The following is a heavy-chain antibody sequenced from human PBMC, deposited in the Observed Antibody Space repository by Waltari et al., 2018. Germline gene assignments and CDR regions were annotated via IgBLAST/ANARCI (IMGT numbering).Heavy chain of an antibody. V-gene: IGHV3-23*01. D-gene: IGHD6-13*01. Sequence: EVRLLGSGGHMVTRGRSLRLSCAGSAFSITTNSEHWVPQAPGKGLEWVSGISGSVRSPDYAYAVKCRFTLSTDNSKSTLFLQMNSLRTEDTAAYYCAKVLEASSSWSGVSEYFQYWCQGTLVTVSS. J-gene: IGHJ1*01. CDR1: AFSITTNS. CDR2: ISGSVRSP. CDR3: AKVLEASSSWSGVSEYFQY.